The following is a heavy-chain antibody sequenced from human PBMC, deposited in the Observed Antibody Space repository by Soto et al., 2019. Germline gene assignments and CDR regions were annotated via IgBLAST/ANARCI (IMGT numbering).Heavy chain of an antibody. CDR1: GDSISIGSFY. CDR2: INYSGRT. CDR3: ARHFGV. Sequence: QLRLQESGPRLVKPSETLSLTCTVSGDSISIGSFYWGWIRQPPGRGLAWIGSINYSGRTNNNPSLKSRVTMSVDTSKNQFSLSLTSVTAADTAVYYCARHFGVWGQGTTVTVSS. J-gene: IGHJ6*02. D-gene: IGHD3-10*01. V-gene: IGHV4-39*01.